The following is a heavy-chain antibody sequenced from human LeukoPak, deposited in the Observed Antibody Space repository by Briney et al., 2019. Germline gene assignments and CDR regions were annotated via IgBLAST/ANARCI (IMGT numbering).Heavy chain of an antibody. CDR1: GGILKTYV. Sequence: ASVKVSCKASGGILKTYVIHWVRQAPGQGPEYMGRIIPMIGTSNSAQTFQDRVTLTADRSTNTVYMEVTSLTSGDTAMYYCARGLGRGFDYWGQGTLVTVSS. V-gene: IGHV1-69*06. CDR3: ARGLGRGFDY. D-gene: IGHD7-27*01. CDR2: IIPMIGTS. J-gene: IGHJ4*01.